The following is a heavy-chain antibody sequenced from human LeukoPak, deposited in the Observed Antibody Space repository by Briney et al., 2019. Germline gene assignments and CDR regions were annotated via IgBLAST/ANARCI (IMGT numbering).Heavy chain of an antibody. CDR2: IYHTGST. Sequence: PSETLSLTCTVSGGSISSGGYYWSWIRQHPGKGLEWIGYIYHTGSTYYNPSLKSRVTISVDTSKSQFSLKLSSVTAADTAVYFCARNSGYDALEFDYWGQGTLVTVSS. J-gene: IGHJ4*02. D-gene: IGHD5-12*01. CDR3: ARNSGYDALEFDY. V-gene: IGHV4-31*03. CDR1: GGSISSGGYY.